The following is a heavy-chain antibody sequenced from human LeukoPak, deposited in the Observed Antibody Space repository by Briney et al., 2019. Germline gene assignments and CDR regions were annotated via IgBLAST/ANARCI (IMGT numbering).Heavy chain of an antibody. Sequence: GGSLRLSCTASGFTFGDYAMSWFRQAPGKGLEWVGFIRSKAYGGTTEYAASVKGRFTISRDDSKSIAYLQMNSLKTEDTAVYYCTSGSRNLLVSFDYWGQGTLVTVSS. V-gene: IGHV3-49*03. CDR1: GFTFGDYA. J-gene: IGHJ4*02. D-gene: IGHD3-9*01. CDR3: TSGSRNLLVSFDY. CDR2: IRSKAYGGTT.